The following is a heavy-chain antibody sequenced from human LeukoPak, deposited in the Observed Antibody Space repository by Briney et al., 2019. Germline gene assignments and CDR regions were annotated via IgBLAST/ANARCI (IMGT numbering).Heavy chain of an antibody. D-gene: IGHD3-10*01. CDR2: IIPILGTA. CDR3: ARLGSPKNYYGSGSYYKEEDAFDI. J-gene: IGHJ3*02. Sequence: SVKVSCKASGGTFSSYAISWVRQAPGQGLEWMGGIIPILGTANYAQKFQGRVTITADESTSTAYMELSSLRSEDTAVYYCARLGSPKNYYGSGSYYKEEDAFDIWGQGTMVTVSS. V-gene: IGHV1-69*01. CDR1: GGTFSSYA.